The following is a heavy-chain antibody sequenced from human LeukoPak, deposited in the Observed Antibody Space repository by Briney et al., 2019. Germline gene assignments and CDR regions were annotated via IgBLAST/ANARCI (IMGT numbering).Heavy chain of an antibody. D-gene: IGHD3-3*01. Sequence: ASVKVSCKASGYTFTSYDINWVRQATGEGLEWMGCMNPNSGNTGYAQKFQGRVTMTRNTSISTAYMELSSLRSEDTAVYYCAREVRRVYDFWSGYRRRGMDVWGKGTTVTVSS. J-gene: IGHJ6*03. V-gene: IGHV1-8*01. CDR2: MNPNSGNT. CDR3: AREVRRVYDFWSGYRRRGMDV. CDR1: GYTFTSYD.